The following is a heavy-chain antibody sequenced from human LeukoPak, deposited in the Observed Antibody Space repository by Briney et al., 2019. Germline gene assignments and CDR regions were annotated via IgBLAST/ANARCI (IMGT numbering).Heavy chain of an antibody. Sequence: GGSLRLSCAASGFTFSSSTMNWVRQAPGKGLEWVSSIGISSRDMYYADPVRGRFTISRDNGKNSLFVQMNRLRAEETSVYYCVRGDSRDYWGQGTLVTVSS. CDR2: IGISSRDM. V-gene: IGHV3-21*01. CDR3: VRGDSRDY. D-gene: IGHD6-13*01. J-gene: IGHJ4*02. CDR1: GFTFSSST.